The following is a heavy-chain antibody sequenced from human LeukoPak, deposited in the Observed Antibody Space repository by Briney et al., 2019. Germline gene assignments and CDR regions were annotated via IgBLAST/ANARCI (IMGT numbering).Heavy chain of an antibody. V-gene: IGHV3-23*01. J-gene: IGHJ4*02. Sequence: GTLSLPCAVSAGSISSSNWWSWVRQPPGKGLEWVSVITGGGGNTYYADSVKGRFTISRDNSKNTLYLQMNSLRAEDTAIYFCAKGQVEYCSGSRCYPFDDWGQGTLVTVSS. D-gene: IGHD2-15*01. CDR1: AGSISSSN. CDR2: ITGGGGNT. CDR3: AKGQVEYCSGSRCYPFDD.